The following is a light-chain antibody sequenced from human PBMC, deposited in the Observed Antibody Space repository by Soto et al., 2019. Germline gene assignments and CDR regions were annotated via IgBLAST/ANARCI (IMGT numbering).Light chain of an antibody. CDR3: QQYGSLLT. CDR1: QSVSSSY. V-gene: IGKV3-20*01. J-gene: IGKJ4*01. CDR2: GAS. Sequence: EIVLTQSPGTLSLSPGERATLSCRASQSVSSSYLAWYQQKPGQAPRLLIYGASSRATGIPDRFSDSGSGTDFTLTISRREPEDLAVYYCQQYGSLLTFGGGPKWE.